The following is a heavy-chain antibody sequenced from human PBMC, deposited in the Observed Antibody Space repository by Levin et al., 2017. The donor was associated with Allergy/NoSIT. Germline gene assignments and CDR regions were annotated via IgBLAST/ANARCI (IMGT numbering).Heavy chain of an antibody. CDR1: GGSFSGYY. D-gene: IGHD2-15*01. V-gene: IGHV4-34*01. J-gene: IGHJ4*02. Sequence: SETLSLTCAVYGGSFSGYYWSWIRQPPGKGLEWIGEINHSGSTNYNPSLKSRVTISVDTSKNQFSLKLSSVTAADTAVYYCARLYCSGGSCYTAFDYWGQGTLVTVSS. CDR3: ARLYCSGGSCYTAFDY. CDR2: INHSGST.